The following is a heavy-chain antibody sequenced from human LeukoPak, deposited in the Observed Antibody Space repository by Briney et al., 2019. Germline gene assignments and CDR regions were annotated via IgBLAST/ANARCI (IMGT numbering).Heavy chain of an antibody. D-gene: IGHD3-22*01. CDR2: INPNSGGT. CDR3: ARAGYDSSGYYPY. CDR1: GYTFTGYY. V-gene: IGHV1-2*06. J-gene: IGHJ4*02. Sequence: ASVKVSCKASGYTFTGYYMHWVRQAPGQGLEWMGRINPNSGGTNYAQKFQGRVTMTRDTSTSTVYMELSSLRSEDTAVYYCARAGYDSSGYYPYWGQGTLVTVSS.